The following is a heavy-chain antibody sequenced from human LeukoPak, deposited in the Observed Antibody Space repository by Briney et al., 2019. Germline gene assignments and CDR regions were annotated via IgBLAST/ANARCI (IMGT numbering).Heavy chain of an antibody. J-gene: IGHJ4*02. CDR2: ISYDGSNK. CDR1: GFTFSSYA. Sequence: GGSLRLSCAASGFTFSSYAMHWVRQAPGKGLEWVAVISYDGSNKYYADSVKGRFTISRDNSKNTLYLQMNSLRAEDTAVYYCARDDDGAARPDYWGQGTLVTVSS. V-gene: IGHV3-30-3*01. CDR3: ARDDDGAARPDY. D-gene: IGHD6-6*01.